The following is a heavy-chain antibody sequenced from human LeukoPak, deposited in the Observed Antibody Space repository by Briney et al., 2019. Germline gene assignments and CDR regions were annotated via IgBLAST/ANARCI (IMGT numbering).Heavy chain of an antibody. J-gene: IGHJ4*02. D-gene: IGHD3-22*01. V-gene: IGHV1-2*02. CDR3: ARGRRAYDSSGYTRY. Sequence: GASVKVSCKASGYTFTGYYMHWVRQAPGQGLEWMGWINPNSGGTNYAQKFQGRVTMTRDTSISTAYMELSRLRSDDTAVYYCARGRRAYDSSGYTRYWGRGTLVTVSS. CDR1: GYTFTGYY. CDR2: INPNSGGT.